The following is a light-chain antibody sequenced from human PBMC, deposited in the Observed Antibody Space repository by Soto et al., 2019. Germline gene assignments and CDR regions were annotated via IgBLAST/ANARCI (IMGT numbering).Light chain of an antibody. CDR2: DVS. CDR3: QQRTDWPPVYT. J-gene: IGKJ2*01. Sequence: EIVLTQSPVTLSLSPGDRATLSCRPSQSVSSFLAWYQQKPGQPPRLLIYDVSNRAAVIPARFSGSGSGTDFTLTISSLEPEDFAVSYCQQRTDWPPVYTFGQGTKLDIK. V-gene: IGKV3-11*01. CDR1: QSVSSF.